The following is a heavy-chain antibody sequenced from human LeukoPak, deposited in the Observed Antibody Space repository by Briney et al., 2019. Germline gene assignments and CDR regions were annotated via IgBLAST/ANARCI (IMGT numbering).Heavy chain of an antibody. CDR3: AKDSSLHYYDSTGDFDY. V-gene: IGHV3-30-3*01. Sequence: SGGSLRLSCAASGFTFSSYAMHWVRQAPGKGLEWVAVISYDGSNKYYADSVKGRFTISRDNSKNTLYLQMNSLRAEDTAVYYCAKDSSLHYYDSTGDFDYWGQGTLVTVSS. CDR2: ISYDGSNK. J-gene: IGHJ4*02. CDR1: GFTFSSYA. D-gene: IGHD3-22*01.